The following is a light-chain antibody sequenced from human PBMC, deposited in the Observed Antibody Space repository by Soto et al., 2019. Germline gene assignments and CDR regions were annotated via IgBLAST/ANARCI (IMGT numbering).Light chain of an antibody. CDR3: QQYYSTPLT. J-gene: IGKJ4*01. CDR2: WAS. Sequence: DIVMTQSPDSLAVSLGERATINCKSSQSVLYSSNNKNYLAWYQQKPGQPPNLLIYWASTRESGVPDRFSVSGSGTDFTLTISSLQAEDVAVYYCQQYYSTPLTFGGGTKVEIK. CDR1: QSVLYSSNNKNY. V-gene: IGKV4-1*01.